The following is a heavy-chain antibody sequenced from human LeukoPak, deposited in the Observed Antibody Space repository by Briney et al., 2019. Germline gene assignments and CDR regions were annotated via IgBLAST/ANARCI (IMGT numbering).Heavy chain of an antibody. CDR1: GFTFSRYA. CDR2: ISGSGGST. D-gene: IGHD6-19*01. V-gene: IGHV3-23*01. J-gene: IGHJ5*02. CDR3: ALGAVADLFDP. Sequence: GGSLRLSCAASGFTFSRYAMSWVRQAPGKGLEWVSAISGSGGSTYYADSVKGRFTISRDNSKNTLYLQMNSLRAEDTAVYYRALGAVADLFDPWGQGTLVAVSS.